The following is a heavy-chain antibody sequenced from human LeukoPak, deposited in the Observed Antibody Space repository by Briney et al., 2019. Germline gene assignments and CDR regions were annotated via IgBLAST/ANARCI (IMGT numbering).Heavy chain of an antibody. D-gene: IGHD6-19*01. V-gene: IGHV1-18*01. CDR1: GYTFTSYG. Sequence: ASVKVSCKASGYTFTSYGISWVRQAPGQGLEWMGWISAYNGNTNYAQKLQGRVTMTTDTSTSTAYMELSSLRSEDTAVYYCATRGYSSGWYGGNFDYWGQGTLVTVSS. CDR3: ATRGYSSGWYGGNFDY. CDR2: ISAYNGNT. J-gene: IGHJ4*02.